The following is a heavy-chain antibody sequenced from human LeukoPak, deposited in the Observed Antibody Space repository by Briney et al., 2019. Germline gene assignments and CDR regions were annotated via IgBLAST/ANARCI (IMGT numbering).Heavy chain of an antibody. CDR1: GGSISSSNW. D-gene: IGHD1-1*01. Sequence: PSETLSLTCAVSGGSISSSNWWSWVRQPPGKGLEWIGEIYHSGSTNYNPSLKSRVTISVDKSKNQFSLKLSSVTAADTAVYYCARNHKDWNTIHWFDPWGQGTLVTVSS. V-gene: IGHV4-4*02. CDR2: IYHSGST. CDR3: ARNHKDWNTIHWFDP. J-gene: IGHJ5*02.